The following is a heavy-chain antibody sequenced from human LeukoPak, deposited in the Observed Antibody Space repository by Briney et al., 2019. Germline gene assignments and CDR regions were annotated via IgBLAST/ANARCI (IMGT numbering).Heavy chain of an antibody. CDR3: AKDSRREYSSGWYGY. J-gene: IGHJ4*02. CDR2: ISSSSSYI. CDR1: GFTFSSYS. Sequence: GGSLRLPCAASGFTFSSYSMNWVRQAPGKGLEWVSSISSSSSYIYYADSVKGRFTISRDNAKNSLYLQMNSLRAEDTAVYYCAKDSRREYSSGWYGYWGQGTLVTVSS. D-gene: IGHD6-19*01. V-gene: IGHV3-21*01.